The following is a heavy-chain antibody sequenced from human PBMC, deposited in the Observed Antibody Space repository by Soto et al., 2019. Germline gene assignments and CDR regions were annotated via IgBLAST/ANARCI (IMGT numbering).Heavy chain of an antibody. J-gene: IGHJ4*02. CDR2: ISYDGSNK. CDR3: ARDESGRSFDY. Sequence: QVQLVESGGGVVQPGRSLRLSCAASGFTFSSYAMHWVRQAPGKGLEWVAVISYDGSNKYYADSVKGRFTISRDNSKNTLYLQMNSLRAEDTAVYYCARDESGRSFDYWGQGTLVTVSS. D-gene: IGHD2-15*01. CDR1: GFTFSSYA. V-gene: IGHV3-30-3*01.